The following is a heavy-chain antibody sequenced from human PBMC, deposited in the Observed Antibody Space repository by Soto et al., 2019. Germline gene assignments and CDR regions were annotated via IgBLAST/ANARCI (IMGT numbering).Heavy chain of an antibody. D-gene: IGHD3-16*01. J-gene: IGHJ5*02. CDR1: GFMFSDYA. Sequence: PGGSLRLSCAASGFMFSDYAMTWARQAPGKELEWVSGLLRPGRSTYYADPVKGRFTISGDTSANTVYLQMDSLRAEDTAVYYCAKDAIANDGIWLMDSWGQGTVVTVSS. CDR3: AKDAIANDGIWLMDS. V-gene: IGHV3-23*01. CDR2: LLRPGRST.